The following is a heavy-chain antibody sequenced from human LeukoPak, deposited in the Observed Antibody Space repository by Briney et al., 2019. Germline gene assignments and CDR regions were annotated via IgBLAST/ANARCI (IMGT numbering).Heavy chain of an antibody. V-gene: IGHV1-2*04. D-gene: IGHD4-17*01. J-gene: IGHJ4*02. Sequence: ASVKVSCKATGYTFTGYYMHWVRQAPGQGLEWMGWINPNSGGTNYAQKFQGWVTMTRDTSISTAYMELSRLTSDDTAVYYCTREWSYGYYYDCWGQGTLVTVSS. CDR2: INPNSGGT. CDR3: TREWSYGYYYDC. CDR1: GYTFTGYY.